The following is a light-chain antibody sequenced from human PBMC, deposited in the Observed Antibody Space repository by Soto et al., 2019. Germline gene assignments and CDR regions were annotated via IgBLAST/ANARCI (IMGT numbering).Light chain of an antibody. J-gene: IGKJ3*01. CDR2: GAS. CDR1: QSVSST. V-gene: IGKV3-15*01. Sequence: EIVMTQSPATLSVSPWERATLSCRASQSVSSTLAWYQQKPGQAPRLLIYGASTRATGIPARFSGSGSGTEFTLTISSLQSEDFAVYYCQQYNNWPPVFTFGPGTKVDIK. CDR3: QQYNNWPPVFT.